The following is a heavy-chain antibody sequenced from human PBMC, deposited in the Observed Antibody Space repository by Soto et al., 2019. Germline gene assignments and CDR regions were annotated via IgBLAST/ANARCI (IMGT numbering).Heavy chain of an antibody. V-gene: IGHV3-21*01. Sequence: EVQLVESGGGLVKPGGSLRLSCAVSGFTFSSYSMNWVRQAPGKGLEWVSSISSSSSYIYYADSVKGRFTISRDNAKNSLYLQMNSLRAEDTAVYYCARSTIFGVVIRLSSVDYWGQGTLVTVSS. CDR1: GFTFSSYS. CDR3: ARSTIFGVVIRLSSVDY. CDR2: ISSSSSYI. D-gene: IGHD3-3*01. J-gene: IGHJ4*02.